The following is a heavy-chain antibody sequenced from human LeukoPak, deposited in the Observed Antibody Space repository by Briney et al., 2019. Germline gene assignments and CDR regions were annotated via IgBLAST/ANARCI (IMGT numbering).Heavy chain of an antibody. D-gene: IGHD5-18*01. V-gene: IGHV4-39*01. CDR2: IYYSGST. J-gene: IGHJ6*03. CDR3: ARHNGYSYGYDYYYYYMDV. Sequence: PSETLSLTCTVSGGSISSSSYYWGWIRQPPGKGLEWIGSIYYSGSTYYNPSLKSRVTISVDTSKNQFSLKLSSVTAADTAVYYCARHNGYSYGYDYYYYYMDVWGKGTTVTISS. CDR1: GGSISSSSYY.